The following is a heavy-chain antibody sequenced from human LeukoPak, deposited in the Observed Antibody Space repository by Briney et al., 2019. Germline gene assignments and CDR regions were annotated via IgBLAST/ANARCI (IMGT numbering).Heavy chain of an antibody. CDR1: GYSFTTYW. V-gene: IGHV5-51*01. CDR3: ARLKDRGGCSDYYFDN. J-gene: IGHJ4*02. Sequence: GESLKISCKGSGYSFTTYWIGWVRQMPGKGLEWMGIIYPGDSDTKYSPSFRGQVTISGDKSISTAYLQWSSLKASDTAMYYCARLKDRGGCSDYYFDNWGQGTLVTVSS. CDR2: IYPGDSDT. D-gene: IGHD2-15*01.